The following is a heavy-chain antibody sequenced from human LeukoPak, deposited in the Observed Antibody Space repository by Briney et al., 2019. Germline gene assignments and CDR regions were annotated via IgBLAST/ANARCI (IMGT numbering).Heavy chain of an antibody. Sequence: GGSLRLSCAASGFTFSNYAMSWVRQAPGKGLEWVSVIYSGGSTYYADSVKGRFTISRDNSKNTLYLQMNSLRAEDTAVYYCARVRGGSYYGIDYWGQGTLVTVSS. D-gene: IGHD1-26*01. CDR1: GFTFSNYA. V-gene: IGHV3-53*01. J-gene: IGHJ4*02. CDR2: IYSGGST. CDR3: ARVRGGSYYGIDY.